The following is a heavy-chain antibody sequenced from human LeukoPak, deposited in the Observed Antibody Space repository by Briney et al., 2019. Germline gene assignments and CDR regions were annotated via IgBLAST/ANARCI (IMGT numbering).Heavy chain of an antibody. D-gene: IGHD2-21*02. V-gene: IGHV3-9*01. Sequence: PGGSLRLSCAASGFTFDDYAMPWVRQAPGKGLEWVSGISWNSGSIGYADSVKGRFTISRDNAKNSLYLQMNSLRAGDTALYYCARPRTVTANDAFDIWGQGTMVTVSS. CDR2: ISWNSGSI. J-gene: IGHJ3*02. CDR3: ARPRTVTANDAFDI. CDR1: GFTFDDYA.